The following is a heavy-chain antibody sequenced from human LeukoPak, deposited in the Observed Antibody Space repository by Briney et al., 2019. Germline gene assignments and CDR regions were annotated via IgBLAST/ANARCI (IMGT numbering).Heavy chain of an antibody. D-gene: IGHD3-3*01. CDR2: ISSSGSTI. V-gene: IGHV3-11*01. CDR3: ARAVSITIFGVVIGMDV. CDR1: GFTFSDYY. J-gene: IGHJ6*02. Sequence: GGSLRLSCAASGFTFSDYYMSWIRQAPGKGLEWVSYISSSGSTIYYADSVKGRFTISRDNAKNSLYLQMNSLRAEDTAVYYCARAVSITIFGVVIGMDVWGQGTTVTVSS.